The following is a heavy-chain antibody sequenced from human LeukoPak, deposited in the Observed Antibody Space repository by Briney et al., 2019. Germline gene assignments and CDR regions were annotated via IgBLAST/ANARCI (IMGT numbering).Heavy chain of an antibody. D-gene: IGHD3-9*01. CDR1: GYTFTGYY. Sequence: ASVKVSCKASGYTFTGYYMHWVRQAPGQGLEWMGWINPNSGGTNYGQKFQGRVTMTRDTSISTAYMELSRLRSDDTAVYYCARDFELRYFDYENWFDPWGQGTLVTVSS. CDR2: INPNSGGT. V-gene: IGHV1-2*02. J-gene: IGHJ5*02. CDR3: ARDFELRYFDYENWFDP.